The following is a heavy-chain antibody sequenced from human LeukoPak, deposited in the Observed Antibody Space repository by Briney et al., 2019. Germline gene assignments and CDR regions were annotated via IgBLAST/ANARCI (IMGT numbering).Heavy chain of an antibody. D-gene: IGHD2-2*01. CDR2: ISSSGSTI. CDR1: GFTFSDYY. CDR3: ARDIVVVPAAMRPLTYYGMDV. Sequence: PGGSLRLSCAASGFTFSDYYMSWIRQAPGKGLEWVSYISSSGSTIYYADSVKGRFTISRDNAKNSLYLQMNSLRAEDTAVYYCARDIVVVPAAMRPLTYYGMDVWGQGTTVTVSS. V-gene: IGHV3-11*01. J-gene: IGHJ6*02.